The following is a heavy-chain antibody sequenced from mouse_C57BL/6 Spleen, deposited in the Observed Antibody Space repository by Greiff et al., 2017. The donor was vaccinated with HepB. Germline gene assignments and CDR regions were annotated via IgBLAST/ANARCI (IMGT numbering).Heavy chain of an antibody. Sequence: QVHVKQSGAELVRPGASVKLSCKASGYTFTDYYINWVKQRPGQGLEWIARIYPGSGNTYYNEKFKGKATLTAEKSSSTAYMQLSSLTSEDSAVYFCARCGPHWYFDVWGTGTTVTVSS. V-gene: IGHV1-76*01. CDR1: GYTFTDYY. J-gene: IGHJ1*03. CDR2: IYPGSGNT. CDR3: ARCGPHWYFDV.